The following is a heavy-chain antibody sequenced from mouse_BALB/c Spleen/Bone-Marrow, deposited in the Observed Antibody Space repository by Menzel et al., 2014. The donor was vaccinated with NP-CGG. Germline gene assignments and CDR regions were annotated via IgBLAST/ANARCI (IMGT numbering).Heavy chain of an antibody. CDR2: IYPGSGST. V-gene: IGHV1-77*01. CDR1: GYTFTDYV. CDR3: ARSPNWDPYYAVDS. D-gene: IGHD4-1*01. J-gene: IGHJ4*01. Sequence: SGPELVKPGASVKMSCKASGYTFTDYVISWVKQRTGQGLEWIGKIYPGSGSTYSNEKFKGKATLTADKSSNTAYMQLSSLTSEDSAVYFCARSPNWDPYYAVDSWGQGTSVTVSS.